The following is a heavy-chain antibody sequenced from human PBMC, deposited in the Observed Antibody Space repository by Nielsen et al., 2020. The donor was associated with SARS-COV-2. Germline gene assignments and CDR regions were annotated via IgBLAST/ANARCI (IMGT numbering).Heavy chain of an antibody. Sequence: GESLKISCAASGFTFSSYSMNWVRQAPGKGLEWVSSISSSSSYIYYADSVKGRFTISRDNAKNSLYLQMNSLGAEDTAVYYCARGYNWNYVSYYYMDVWGKGTTVTVSS. CDR3: ARGYNWNYVSYYYMDV. V-gene: IGHV3-21*01. CDR1: GFTFSSYS. J-gene: IGHJ6*03. CDR2: ISSSSSYI. D-gene: IGHD1-7*01.